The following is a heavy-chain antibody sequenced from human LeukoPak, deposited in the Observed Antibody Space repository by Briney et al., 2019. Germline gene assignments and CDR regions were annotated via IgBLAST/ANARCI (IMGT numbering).Heavy chain of an antibody. D-gene: IGHD6-19*01. CDR3: AKADGAVAGDY. Sequence: PGGSLRLSCAASGFTFSSYGMHWVRQAPGKGLEWVAVISYDGSNKYYADSVKGRFTISRDNSKSTLYLQMNSLRAGDTAVYYCAKADGAVAGDYWGQGTLVTVSS. V-gene: IGHV3-30*18. J-gene: IGHJ4*02. CDR1: GFTFSSYG. CDR2: ISYDGSNK.